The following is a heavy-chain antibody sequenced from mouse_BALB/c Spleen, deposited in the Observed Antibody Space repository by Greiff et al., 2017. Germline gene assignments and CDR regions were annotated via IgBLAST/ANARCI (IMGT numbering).Heavy chain of an antibody. J-gene: IGHJ4*01. CDR2: ISSGGSYT. CDR3: ARTPSSGYVLDY. V-gene: IGHV5-9-1*01. Sequence: EVMLVESGGGLVKPGGSLKLSCAASGFTFSSYAMSWVRQTPEKRLEWVATISSGGSYTYYPDSVKGRFTISRDNAKNTLYLQMSSLRSEDTAMYYCARTPSSGYVLDYWGQGTSVTVSS. D-gene: IGHD3-1*01. CDR1: GFTFSSYA.